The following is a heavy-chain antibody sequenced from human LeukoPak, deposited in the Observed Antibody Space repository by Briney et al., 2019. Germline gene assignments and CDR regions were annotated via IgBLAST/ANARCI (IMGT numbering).Heavy chain of an antibody. CDR1: GFTFDDYG. Sequence: GGSLRLSCAASGFTFDDYGMSWVRQAPGKGLEWVSGINWNGGSTGYADSVKGRFTISSDTAKNFLYLQITSLGAEEAALYYCVREMEKWELLANWFDPWGEGTMVTVSS. D-gene: IGHD1-26*01. CDR3: VREMEKWELLANWFDP. J-gene: IGHJ5*02. V-gene: IGHV3-20*04. CDR2: INWNGGST.